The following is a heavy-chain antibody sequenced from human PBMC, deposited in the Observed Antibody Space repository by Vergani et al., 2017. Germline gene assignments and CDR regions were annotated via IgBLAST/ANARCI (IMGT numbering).Heavy chain of an antibody. J-gene: IGHJ5*02. D-gene: IGHD3-10*01. Sequence: QVQLQESGPGLVKPSETLSLTCTVSGGSISSYYWSWIRQPPGKGLEWIGYIYYSGSTNYNPSLKSRVTISVDTSKNQFSLKLSSVTAADTALYYCAREGGSGSLFDPWGQGTLVTVSS. V-gene: IGHV4-59*01. CDR2: IYYSGST. CDR1: GGSISSYY. CDR3: AREGGSGSLFDP.